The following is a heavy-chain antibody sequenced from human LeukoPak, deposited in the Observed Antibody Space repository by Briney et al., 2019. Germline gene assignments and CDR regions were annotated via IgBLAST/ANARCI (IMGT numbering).Heavy chain of an antibody. J-gene: IGHJ4*02. Sequence: ASVKVSCKASGGTFSSYAISWVRQAPGQGLEWMGGFDPEDGETIYAQKFQGRVTMTEDTSTDTAYMELSSLRSEDTAVYYCATEPYYYGSGSLIWNDYWGQGTLVTVSS. CDR3: ATEPYYYGSGSLIWNDY. CDR2: FDPEDGET. CDR1: GGTFSSYA. D-gene: IGHD3-10*01. V-gene: IGHV1-24*01.